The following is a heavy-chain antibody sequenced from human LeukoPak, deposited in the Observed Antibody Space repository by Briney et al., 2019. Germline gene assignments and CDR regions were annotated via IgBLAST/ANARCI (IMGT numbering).Heavy chain of an antibody. Sequence: RASVTVSCKASGGTFSSYAISWVRQAPGQGLEWMGGIIPIFGTANYAQKFQGRVTITADESTSTAYMELSSLRSEDTAVYYCAGNSQKYSSSPLGYYYYMDVWGKGTTVTVSS. CDR2: IIPIFGTA. CDR3: AGNSQKYSSSPLGYYYYMDV. V-gene: IGHV1-69*13. J-gene: IGHJ6*03. CDR1: GGTFSSYA. D-gene: IGHD6-6*01.